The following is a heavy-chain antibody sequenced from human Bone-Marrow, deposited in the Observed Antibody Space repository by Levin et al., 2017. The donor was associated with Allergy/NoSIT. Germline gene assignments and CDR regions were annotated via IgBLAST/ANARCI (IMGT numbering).Heavy chain of an antibody. CDR3: ARRWGESCGGDCYSALAFDI. J-gene: IGHJ3*02. V-gene: IGHV1-69*06. CDR2: IIPIFGTA. D-gene: IGHD2-21*02. Sequence: GASVKVSCKASGGTFSSYAISWVRQAPGQGLEWMGGIIPIFGTANYAQKFQGRVTITADKSTSTAYMELSSLRSEDTAVYYCARRWGESCGGDCYSALAFDIWGQGTMVTVSS. CDR1: GGTFSSYA.